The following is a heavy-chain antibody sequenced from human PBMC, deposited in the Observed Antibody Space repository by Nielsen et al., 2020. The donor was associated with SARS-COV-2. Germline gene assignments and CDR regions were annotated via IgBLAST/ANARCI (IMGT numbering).Heavy chain of an antibody. J-gene: IGHJ6*02. Sequence: GGSLRLSCAASGFTFSSYGMHWVRQAPGKGLEWVAVISYDGSNKYYADSVKGRFTISRDNSKNTLYLQMNSLRAEDTAVYYCARDEKQWQVVHGYYYNGMDGWGQGTTVTVSS. V-gene: IGHV3-33*08. D-gene: IGHD6-19*01. CDR1: GFTFSSYG. CDR2: ISYDGSNK. CDR3: ARDEKQWQVVHGYYYNGMDG.